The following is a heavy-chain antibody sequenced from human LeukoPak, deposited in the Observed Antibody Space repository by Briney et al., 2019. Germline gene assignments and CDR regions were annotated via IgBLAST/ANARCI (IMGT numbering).Heavy chain of an antibody. Sequence: GGSLRLSCAASGFTVSSNYMSWVRQAPGKGLEWVSYISSSSSTIYYADSVKGRFTISRDNAKNSLYLQMNSLRAEDTAVYYCARDRSHIVAPFDYWGQGTLVTVSS. D-gene: IGHD5-12*01. CDR3: ARDRSHIVAPFDY. CDR2: ISSSSSTI. J-gene: IGHJ4*02. CDR1: GFTVSSNY. V-gene: IGHV3-48*01.